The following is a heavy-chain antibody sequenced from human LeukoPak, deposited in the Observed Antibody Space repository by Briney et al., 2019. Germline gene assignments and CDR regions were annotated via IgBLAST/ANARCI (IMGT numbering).Heavy chain of an antibody. J-gene: IGHJ3*02. CDR3: AKSGEGAYYDPSADDAFDI. Sequence: GGSLRLSCAASGFTFSSYGMHWVRQAPGKGLEWAAFIRYDGSNKYYADSVKGRFTISRDNSKNTLYLQMNSLRAEATAVYYCAKSGEGAYYDPSADDAFDIWGQGTMVTVSS. CDR2: IRYDGSNK. V-gene: IGHV3-30*02. CDR1: GFTFSSYG. D-gene: IGHD3-22*01.